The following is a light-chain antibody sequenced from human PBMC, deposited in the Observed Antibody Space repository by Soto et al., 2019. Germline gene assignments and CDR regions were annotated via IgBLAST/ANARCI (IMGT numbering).Light chain of an antibody. CDR2: GAS. CDR3: QQYNNWPPIT. J-gene: IGKJ5*01. Sequence: VLTQCSGTLSLSPGERGTHSCRASETFSNPYLAWYQQKPGQAPSLLIYGASTRATGIPARFSGSGSGTEFTLTISSLQSEDFAVYYCQQYNNWPPITFGQGTGLEI. V-gene: IGKV3-15*01. CDR1: ETFSNPY.